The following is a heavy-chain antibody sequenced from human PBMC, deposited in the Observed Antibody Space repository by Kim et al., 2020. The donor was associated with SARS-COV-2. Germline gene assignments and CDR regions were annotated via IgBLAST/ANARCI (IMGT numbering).Heavy chain of an antibody. V-gene: IGHV3-9*01. Sequence: GGSLRLSCAASGFTFDDYAMHWVRQAPGKGLEWVSGISWNSGSIGYADSVKGRFTISRDNAKNSLYLQMNSLRAEDTALYYCAKDTGRWLRLYYFDYWGQGTLVTVSS. D-gene: IGHD5-12*01. CDR3: AKDTGRWLRLYYFDY. CDR1: GFTFDDYA. CDR2: ISWNSGSI. J-gene: IGHJ4*02.